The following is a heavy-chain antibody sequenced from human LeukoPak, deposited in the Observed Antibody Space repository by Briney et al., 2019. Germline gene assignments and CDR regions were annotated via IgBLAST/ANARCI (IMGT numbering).Heavy chain of an antibody. Sequence: GGSLRLSCAASGFTVSSNYMSWVRQAPGKGLEWVSVIYSGGSTYYADSVKGRFTISRDNSKNTLYLQMNSLRAEDTAVYYCARVSLTNAFDIWGQGTMVTVSS. CDR3: ARVSLTNAFDI. J-gene: IGHJ3*02. D-gene: IGHD1/OR15-1a*01. V-gene: IGHV3-53*01. CDR2: IYSGGST. CDR1: GFTVSSNY.